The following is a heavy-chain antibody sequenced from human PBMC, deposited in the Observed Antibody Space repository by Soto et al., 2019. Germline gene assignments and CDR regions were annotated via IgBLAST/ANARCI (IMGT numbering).Heavy chain of an antibody. CDR3: ARVGYSSRWSDY. CDR1: GFTFSDYS. Sequence: EVQLVESGGGLVQPGGSLRLSCAASGFTFSDYSMNWVRQAPGKGLEWLSYISSSGSTIYYADSVKGRFTISRDNAKNSVYLQMNSLRDEDTAVYKCARVGYSSRWSDYWGQGTLVTVSS. CDR2: ISSSGSTI. D-gene: IGHD6-13*01. J-gene: IGHJ4*02. V-gene: IGHV3-48*02.